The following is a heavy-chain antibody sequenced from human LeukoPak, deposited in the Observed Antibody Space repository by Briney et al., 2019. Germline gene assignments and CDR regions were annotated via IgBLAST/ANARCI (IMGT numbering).Heavy chain of an antibody. D-gene: IGHD1-1*01. CDR2: IYSGERT. CDR3: ARDNLGSIDY. Sequence: PGGSLRLSCVASGFTVSSNYMNWVRQAPGKGLAWVSIIYSGERTYYADSVKGRFTISRDNSKNTLYLHMNSLRAEDTGMYYCARDNLGSIDYWGQGTLVTVSS. CDR1: GFTVSSNY. V-gene: IGHV3-53*01. J-gene: IGHJ4*02.